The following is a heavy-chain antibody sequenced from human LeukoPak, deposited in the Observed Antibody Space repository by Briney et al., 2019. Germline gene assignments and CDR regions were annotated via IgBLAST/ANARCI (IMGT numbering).Heavy chain of an antibody. CDR3: AREVVVPAALDY. D-gene: IGHD2-2*01. CDR2: IYSSGRT. J-gene: IGHJ4*02. V-gene: IGHV4-4*08. CDR1: GGSISSYS. Sequence: SETLSLTCTVSGGSISSYSWSWIRQPPGKGLEWIGYIYSSGRTNHNPSLKSRVTISVSTSRNQFSLKLSSVTAADTAVYYCAREVVVPAALDYWGQGTLVTVSS.